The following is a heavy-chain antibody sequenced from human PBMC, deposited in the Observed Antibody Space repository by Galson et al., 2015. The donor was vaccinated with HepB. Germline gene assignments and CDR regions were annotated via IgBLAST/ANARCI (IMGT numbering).Heavy chain of an antibody. V-gene: IGHV3-33*01. J-gene: IGHJ3*02. D-gene: IGHD2-21*01. CDR1: GLTFRRSG. CDR3: ARETSRIVFHAFDI. Sequence: SLRLSCAASGLTFRRSGMHWVRQAPGKGLEWLAVIQHVGSPIRYADSVKGRFTVSRDNPKNTLYLEMNNLRAEDTAVYYCARETSRIVFHAFDIWGQGTMVTVSS. CDR2: IQHVGSPI.